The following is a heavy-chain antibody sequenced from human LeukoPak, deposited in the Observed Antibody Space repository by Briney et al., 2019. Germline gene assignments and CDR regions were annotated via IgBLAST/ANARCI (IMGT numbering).Heavy chain of an antibody. J-gene: IGHJ4*02. CDR3: ARKWLGGSFDY. CDR1: GFTFSNHW. D-gene: IGHD5-24*01. CDR2: IKQDGSEK. Sequence: GGSLRLSCAASGFTFSNHWMNWVRQAPGKGLEWVANIKQDGSEKYYVDSVKGRFTISRDNAKNSLYLQMNSLRAEDTAVYYCARKWLGGSFDYWGQGTLVTDSS. V-gene: IGHV3-7*01.